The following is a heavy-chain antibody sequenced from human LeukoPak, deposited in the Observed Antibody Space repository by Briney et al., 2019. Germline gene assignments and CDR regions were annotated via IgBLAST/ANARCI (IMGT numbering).Heavy chain of an antibody. J-gene: IGHJ4*02. CDR2: TSPGGGNI. D-gene: IGHD6-19*01. Sequence: PGGSLRLSCAASGFSFSDYHMNWIRQAPGKGLEWISYTSPGGGNIYFADSVKGRFTLSRDNAKHSLDLQMNSLTAEDTAVYYCSSGRDIAVAGPGGYFDYWGQGTLVTVSS. CDR1: GFSFSDYH. V-gene: IGHV3-11*01. CDR3: SSGRDIAVAGPGGYFDY.